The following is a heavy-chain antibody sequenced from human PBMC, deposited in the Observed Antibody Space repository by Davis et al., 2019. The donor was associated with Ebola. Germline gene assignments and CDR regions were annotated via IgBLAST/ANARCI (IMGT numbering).Heavy chain of an antibody. V-gene: IGHV3-7*04. Sequence: GESLKISCAASGFTFSSYAMSWVRQAPGKGLEWVANIKQDGSEKYYVDSVKGRFTISRDNAKNTLYLQMNSLRAEDTAVYYCARGGWEQAFDYWGQGTLVTVSS. CDR3: ARGGWEQAFDY. D-gene: IGHD1-26*01. J-gene: IGHJ4*02. CDR1: GFTFSSYA. CDR2: IKQDGSEK.